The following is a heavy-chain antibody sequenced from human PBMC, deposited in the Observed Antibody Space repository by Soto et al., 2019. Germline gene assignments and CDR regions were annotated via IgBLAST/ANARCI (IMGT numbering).Heavy chain of an antibody. V-gene: IGHV1-18*01. Sequence: QVQLVQSGGEVKKPGASVKVSCKASGYIFNSFGISWVRQAPGQGLEWMGWISAYTGNTKYAQNFQGRVTMTTDTSTSTGYMGLRGLRSDDTAVYYCARRWTTGEIDYWGQGTLVTVSS. J-gene: IGHJ4*02. CDR2: ISAYTGNT. D-gene: IGHD4-17*01. CDR3: ARRWTTGEIDY. CDR1: GYIFNSFG.